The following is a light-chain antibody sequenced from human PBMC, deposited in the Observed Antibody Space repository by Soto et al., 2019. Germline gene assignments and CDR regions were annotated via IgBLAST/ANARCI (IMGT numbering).Light chain of an antibody. CDR1: QSVSGW. CDR3: QQYETFSGT. J-gene: IGKJ1*01. V-gene: IGKV1-5*01. CDR2: DAS. Sequence: IPITQSSTSPAAFVGVRVTITCRASQSVSGWLAWYQQKPGEAPKLLIYDASALPRGVPSRFSGSGSGTKFTLTIASLQPDDFATYYCQQYETFSGTFGPGTKVDIK.